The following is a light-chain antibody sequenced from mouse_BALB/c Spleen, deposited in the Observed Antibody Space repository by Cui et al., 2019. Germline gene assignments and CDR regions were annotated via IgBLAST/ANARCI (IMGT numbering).Light chain of an antibody. Sequence: DIQLTQSPASLSVSVGETVTITCRASENIYTTLAWYQQKQGKSPQLLVYAATNLADGGPSRFSGSGSGTQYSLKINSLQSEDFGSYYCQHFWGTPPTFGGGTKLEIK. CDR2: AAT. CDR1: ENIYTT. J-gene: IGKJ1*01. V-gene: IGKV12-46*01. CDR3: QHFWGTPPT.